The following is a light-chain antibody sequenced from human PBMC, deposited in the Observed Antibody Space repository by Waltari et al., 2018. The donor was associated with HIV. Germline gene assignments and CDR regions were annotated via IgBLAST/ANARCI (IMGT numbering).Light chain of an antibody. J-gene: IGLJ3*02. CDR1: SSNIGTNT. V-gene: IGLV1-44*01. CDR2: SNN. CDR3: AAWDENLNGL. Sequence: QSVLTQPPSASGTPGQRVTISCSGSSSNIGTNTVHWYQHLPGSAPKLLIYSNNPRPAGVPDRFAASKSGTSASLAISGLRSEDEAEYYWAAWDENLNGLFGGGTKLTVL.